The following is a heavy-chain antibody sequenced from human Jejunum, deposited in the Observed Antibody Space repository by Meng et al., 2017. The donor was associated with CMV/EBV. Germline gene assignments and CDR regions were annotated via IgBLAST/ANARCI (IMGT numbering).Heavy chain of an antibody. Sequence: GAGFTFSTSWRDGVRRAPGQGLVWGARIEGDETSTGYADSVRGRFTIARDNAKNTLYLEMNSLRDDDTGVYYCARAVSGGSLADYWGQGTLVTVSS. CDR2: IEGDETST. D-gene: IGHD6-19*01. V-gene: IGHV3-74*01. J-gene: IGHJ4*02. CDR3: ARAVSGGSLADY. CDR1: GFTFSTSW.